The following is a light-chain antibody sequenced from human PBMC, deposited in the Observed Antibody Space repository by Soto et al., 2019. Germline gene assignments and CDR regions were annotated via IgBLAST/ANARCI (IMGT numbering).Light chain of an antibody. CDR1: QMISNN. V-gene: IGKV3-15*01. CDR3: QQYSDWPQT. J-gene: IGKJ2*01. Sequence: EIVMTQSPAILSVSAGGRVTLSCRASQMISNNLAWYQQKSGQAPRLLIYDASTRATGTPARFSGNGSGTDFTLTISSLQSEDFAVYSCQQYSDWPQTFGLGTKVDIK. CDR2: DAS.